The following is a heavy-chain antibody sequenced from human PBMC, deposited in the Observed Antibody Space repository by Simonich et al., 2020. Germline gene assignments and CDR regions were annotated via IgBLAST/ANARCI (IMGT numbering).Heavy chain of an antibody. CDR1: GGSFSGYY. V-gene: IGHV4-34*01. D-gene: IGHD6-13*01. J-gene: IGHJ1*01. Sequence: QVQLQQWGAGLLKPSETLSLTCAVYGGSFSGYYWSWIRQPPGKGLEWIGEINHSESTNYNPTLKSRVTISVDTSKNQFSLKLSSVTAADTAVYYCARGLRVAAASTAFQHWGQGTLVTVSS. CDR2: INHSEST. CDR3: ARGLRVAAASTAFQH.